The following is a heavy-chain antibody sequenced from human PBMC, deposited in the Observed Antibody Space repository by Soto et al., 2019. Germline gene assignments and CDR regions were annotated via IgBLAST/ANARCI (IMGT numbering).Heavy chain of an antibody. CDR2: IYHSGST. J-gene: IGHJ4*02. CDR1: GGSISSGGYS. CDR3: ATTDYSGGFDY. Sequence: PSDTLSLTCAVSGGSISSGGYSWSWIRQPPGKGLEWIGYIYHSGSTYYNPSLKRRVTISVDRSKNQFSLKLSSVTAADTAVYYCATTDYSGGFDYWGQGTLVTVSS. V-gene: IGHV4-30-2*01. D-gene: IGHD4-4*01.